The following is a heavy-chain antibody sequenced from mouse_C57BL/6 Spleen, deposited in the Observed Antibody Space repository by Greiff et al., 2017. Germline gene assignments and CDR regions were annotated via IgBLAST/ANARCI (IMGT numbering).Heavy chain of an antibody. V-gene: IGHV5-4*01. Sequence: EVQGVESGGGLVKPGGSLKLSCAASGFTFSSYAMSWVRQTPEKRLEWVATISDGGSYTYYPDNVKGRFTISRDNAKNNLYLQMSHLKSEDTAMYYCARERYGSSYGYFDVWGTGTTVTVSS. J-gene: IGHJ1*03. CDR2: ISDGGSYT. CDR3: ARERYGSSYGYFDV. D-gene: IGHD1-1*01. CDR1: GFTFSSYA.